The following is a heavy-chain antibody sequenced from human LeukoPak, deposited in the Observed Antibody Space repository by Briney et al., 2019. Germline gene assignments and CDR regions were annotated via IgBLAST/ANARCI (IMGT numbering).Heavy chain of an antibody. CDR2: ISWDGGST. V-gene: IGHV3-43*01. Sequence: GGSLRLSCAASGFTFDGYTMHWVRQAPGKGLEWVSLISWDGGSTYYADSVKGRFTISRDNSKNSLYLQMNSLRTEDTALYYCAKDMGSGSYYRFDYWGQGTLVTVSS. D-gene: IGHD3-10*01. CDR1: GFTFDGYT. J-gene: IGHJ4*02. CDR3: AKDMGSGSYYRFDY.